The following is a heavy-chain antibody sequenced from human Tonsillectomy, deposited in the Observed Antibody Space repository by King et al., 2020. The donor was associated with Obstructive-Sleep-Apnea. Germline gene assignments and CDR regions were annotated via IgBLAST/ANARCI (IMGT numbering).Heavy chain of an antibody. CDR3: AREGSRFRDALDF. Sequence: VQLVESGGGLVKPGGSLRLSCAASGFTFSSYSMNCVRQAPGKGLEWVSSISDSGTFKFYSDSLKGRFTISRDNAENSLYLQMNSLRDEDTAVYFCAREGSRFRDALDFWGQGTLVTVSS. CDR1: GFTFSSYS. D-gene: IGHD3-3*01. J-gene: IGHJ3*01. V-gene: IGHV3-21*01. CDR2: ISDSGTFK.